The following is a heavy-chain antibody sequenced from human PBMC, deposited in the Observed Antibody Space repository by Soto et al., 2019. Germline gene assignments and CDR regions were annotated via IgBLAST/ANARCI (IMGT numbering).Heavy chain of an antibody. CDR1: GFTFSSYW. Sequence: GGSLRLSCAASGFTFSSYWMHWVRQAPGKGLVWVSRINSDGSSTSYADSVKGRFTISRDNAKNTLYLQMNSLRAEDTAVYYCARDRQDGYCSGGSCFSNWFDPWGQGTLVTVSS. CDR2: INSDGSST. CDR3: ARDRQDGYCSGGSCFSNWFDP. V-gene: IGHV3-74*01. J-gene: IGHJ5*02. D-gene: IGHD2-15*01.